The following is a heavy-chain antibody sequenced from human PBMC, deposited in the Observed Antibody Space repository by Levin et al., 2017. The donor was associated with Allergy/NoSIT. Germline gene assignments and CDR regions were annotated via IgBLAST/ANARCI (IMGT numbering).Heavy chain of an antibody. CDR2: MYYTGLS. CDR3: ARHKGGGAYSFDY. CDR1: DASMNTSF. D-gene: IGHD4-23*01. Sequence: SETLSLTCSVSDASMNTSFWIWIRQPPGMGLEWLGYMYYTGLSKFHPSLKNRLTLSLDTSKNQFSLRMNFVTAADTAVYYCARHKGGGAYSFDYWGQGILVSVSS. J-gene: IGHJ4*02. V-gene: IGHV4-59*08.